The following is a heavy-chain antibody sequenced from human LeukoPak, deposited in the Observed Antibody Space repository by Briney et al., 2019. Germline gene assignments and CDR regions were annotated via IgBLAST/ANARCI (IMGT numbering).Heavy chain of an antibody. V-gene: IGHV1-18*01. CDR2: ISAYNGNT. CDR3: ARDFADTAMVTYYYYYMDV. D-gene: IGHD5-18*01. CDR1: GYTFTSYG. J-gene: IGHJ6*03. Sequence: ASVKVSCKASGYTFTSYGISWVRQAPGQGLEWMGWISAYNGNTNYAQKLQGRVTMTTDTSTSTAYMELRSLRSDDTAVYYCARDFADTAMVTYYYYYMDVWGKGTTVIVSS.